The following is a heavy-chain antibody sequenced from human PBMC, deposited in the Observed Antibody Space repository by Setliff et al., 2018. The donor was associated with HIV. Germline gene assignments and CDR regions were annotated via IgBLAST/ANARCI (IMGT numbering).Heavy chain of an antibody. J-gene: IGHJ4*02. D-gene: IGHD6-13*01. CDR2: IYSSGST. CDR3: VASSSWSCRLNY. Sequence: SETLSLTCTVSGVSISTYYWIWIRQSPGKGLEWIGYIYSSGSTNYNLSLKSRAAISADTSKKQFSLKLTSVTAADTGIYYCVASSSWSCRLNYWGQGTQVTVSS. CDR1: GVSISTYY. V-gene: IGHV4-59*04.